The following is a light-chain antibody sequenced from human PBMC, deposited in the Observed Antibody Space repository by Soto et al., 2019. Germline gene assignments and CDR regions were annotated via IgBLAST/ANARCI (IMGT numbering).Light chain of an antibody. CDR3: CSYAGSSTYA. CDR2: EAS. CDR1: SSDVGSYNL. J-gene: IGLJ1*01. Sequence: QSVLTQPASVSGSPGQSITISCTGTSSDVGSYNLVSWYQQHPGKAPKLMIYEASKRPSGVSNRFSGSKSGNTASLTISGFQVEDEADYYCCSYAGSSTYAFGPGTKVTV. V-gene: IGLV2-23*01.